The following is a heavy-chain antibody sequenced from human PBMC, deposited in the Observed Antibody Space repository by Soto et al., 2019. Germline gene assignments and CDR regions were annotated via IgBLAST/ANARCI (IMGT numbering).Heavy chain of an antibody. CDR3: AHRTTSVTWGFDP. Sequence: QITLKESGPTLVKPTQTLTLTCTFSGFSLTTRGVGVGWIRQPPGKPLEWLALIYWDDDTRYSPSLKSRLAITHDTSKNQVVLTMSNIDPADTGTYFCAHRTTSVTWGFDPWGQGTLVTVSS. D-gene: IGHD4-17*01. J-gene: IGHJ5*02. V-gene: IGHV2-5*02. CDR2: IYWDDDT. CDR1: GFSLTTRGVG.